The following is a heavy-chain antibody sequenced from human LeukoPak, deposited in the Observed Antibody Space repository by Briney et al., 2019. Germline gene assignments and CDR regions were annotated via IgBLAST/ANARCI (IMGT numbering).Heavy chain of an antibody. D-gene: IGHD2/OR15-2a*01. CDR1: GFTFSSYD. V-gene: IGHV3-33*06. CDR3: AQNSALDY. CDR2: MWSDGSNK. Sequence: GRSLRLSCAASGFTFSSYDMHWVRQAPGKGLEWVAVMWSDGSNKYHADSVKGRFTISRDNSKNTLYLQMNSLRAEDTAVYYCAQNSALDYWGQGTLVTVSS. J-gene: IGHJ4*02.